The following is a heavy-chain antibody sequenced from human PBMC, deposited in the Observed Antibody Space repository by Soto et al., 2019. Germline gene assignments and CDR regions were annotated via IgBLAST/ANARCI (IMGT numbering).Heavy chain of an antibody. CDR2: IYYSGST. CDR1: GGSISSSSYY. Sequence: SETLSLTCTVSGGSISSSSYYWGWIRQPPGKGLEWIGSIYYSGSTYYNPSLKSRVTISVDTSKNQFSLKLSSVTAADTAVYYCAGRYFDWLLLDYWGQGTLVTVSS. CDR3: AGRYFDWLLLDY. J-gene: IGHJ4*02. V-gene: IGHV4-39*01. D-gene: IGHD3-9*01.